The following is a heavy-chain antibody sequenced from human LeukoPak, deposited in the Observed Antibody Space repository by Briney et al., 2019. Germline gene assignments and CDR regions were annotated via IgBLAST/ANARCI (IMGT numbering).Heavy chain of an antibody. CDR3: AKEPREYCSSTSCPKWFDS. D-gene: IGHD2-2*01. CDR1: GFTFNNYV. J-gene: IGHJ5*01. V-gene: IGHV3-23*01. CDR2: ISASGGTT. Sequence: GGSLRLSCAASGFTFNNYVMSWVRQAPGKGLEWVSAISASGGTTYYADSVKGRFTISRDNSENTLFLQMNSLRAEDTAVYYCAKEPREYCSSTSCPKWFDSWGQGTLVTVSS.